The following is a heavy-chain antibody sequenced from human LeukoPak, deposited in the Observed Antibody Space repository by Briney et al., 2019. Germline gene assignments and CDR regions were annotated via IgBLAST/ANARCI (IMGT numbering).Heavy chain of an antibody. Sequence: GRSLRLSCAASGFTFSTFAMIWIRQPPGKGLEWVSSIFPSGGEIHYADSVRGRFTISRDNSKSTLSLQMNSLRAEDTAIYYCATYRQVLLPFESWGQGTLVTVSS. D-gene: IGHD2-8*02. CDR3: ATYRQVLLPFES. J-gene: IGHJ4*02. CDR1: GFTFSTFA. CDR2: IFPSGGEI. V-gene: IGHV3-23*01.